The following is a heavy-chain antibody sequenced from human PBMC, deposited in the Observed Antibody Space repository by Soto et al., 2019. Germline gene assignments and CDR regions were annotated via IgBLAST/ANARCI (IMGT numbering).Heavy chain of an antibody. V-gene: IGHV3-48*03. Sequence: EVQLVESGGGLVQPGGSLGLSCAASGFTFSSYEMNWVRQAPGKGLEWVSYISSSGSTIYYADSVKGRFTISRDNAKNSLYLQMNSLRAEDTAVYYCSRAGGSGYYSSSFDYWGQGTLVTVSS. CDR2: ISSSGSTI. CDR1: GFTFSSYE. CDR3: SRAGGSGYYSSSFDY. J-gene: IGHJ4*02. D-gene: IGHD3-22*01.